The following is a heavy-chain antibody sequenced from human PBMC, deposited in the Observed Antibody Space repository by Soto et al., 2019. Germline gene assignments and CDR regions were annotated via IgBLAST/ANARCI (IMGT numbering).Heavy chain of an antibody. CDR3: TRANWYSEY. Sequence: QVQLQESGPGLVKPSETLSLTCTVSGRSISNHYWSWIRQPPGKGLEWIGHIYYNGNTNYNPSLKTRVTMSVDTSKNQISLKLSSVTAADTAVYYCTRANWYSEYWGQGTLVTVSS. D-gene: IGHD7-27*01. CDR1: GRSISNHY. V-gene: IGHV4-59*11. CDR2: IYYNGNT. J-gene: IGHJ4*02.